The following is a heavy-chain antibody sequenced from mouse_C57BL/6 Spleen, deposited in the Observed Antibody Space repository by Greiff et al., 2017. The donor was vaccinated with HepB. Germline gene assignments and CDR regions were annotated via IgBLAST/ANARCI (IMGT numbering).Heavy chain of an antibody. V-gene: IGHV1-64*01. Sequence: QVQLQQPGAELVKPGASVKLSCKASGYTFTSYWMHWVKQRPGQGLEWIGMIHPNSGSTNYNEKFKSKATLTVDKSSSTAYMQLSSLTSEDSAVYYCASRQRRDLYYFDYWGQGTTLTVSS. CDR3: ASRQRRDLYYFDY. D-gene: IGHD3-2*02. J-gene: IGHJ2*01. CDR2: IHPNSGST. CDR1: GYTFTSYW.